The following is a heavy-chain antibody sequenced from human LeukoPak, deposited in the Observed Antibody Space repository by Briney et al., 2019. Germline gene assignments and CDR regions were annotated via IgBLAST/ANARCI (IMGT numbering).Heavy chain of an antibody. D-gene: IGHD1-7*01. CDR2: INPYSGAT. Sequence: ASVKVSFKPSGYTFTDYYIHWVRQAPGQGLEWMGWINPYSGATNYPQKFQGRVTMTRDTSISTAYMELSRLRSADTAVYYCAREAITATTGFDYWGQGTLVTVSS. J-gene: IGHJ4*02. CDR3: AREAITATTGFDY. CDR1: GYTFTDYY. V-gene: IGHV1-2*02.